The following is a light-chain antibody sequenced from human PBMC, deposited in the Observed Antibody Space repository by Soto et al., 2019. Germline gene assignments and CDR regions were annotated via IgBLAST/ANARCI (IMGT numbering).Light chain of an antibody. Sequence: EIVMTQSPATLSVSPGERATLPCWASQSVNTNLAWYQQKPGQAPRLLIYGASNRATGIPARFSGSGSGTDFTLTITRLEPEDSAVYFCQQYTGPPTTFGQGTRLEIK. CDR1: QSVNTN. J-gene: IGKJ5*01. CDR2: GAS. V-gene: IGKV3-15*01. CDR3: QQYTGPPTT.